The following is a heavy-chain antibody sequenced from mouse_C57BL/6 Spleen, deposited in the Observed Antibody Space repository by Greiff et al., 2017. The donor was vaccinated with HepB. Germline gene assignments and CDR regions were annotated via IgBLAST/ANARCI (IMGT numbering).Heavy chain of an antibody. V-gene: IGHV1-82*01. CDR1: GYAFSSSW. CDR3: AVGGKVFDY. J-gene: IGHJ2*01. CDR2: IYPGDGDT. Sequence: VQLQQSGPELVKPGASVKISCKASGYAFSSSWMNWVKQRPGKGLEWIGRIYPGDGDTNYNGKFKGKATLTADKSSSTAYMQLSSLTSEDSAVYYCAVGGKVFDYWGQGTTLTVSS.